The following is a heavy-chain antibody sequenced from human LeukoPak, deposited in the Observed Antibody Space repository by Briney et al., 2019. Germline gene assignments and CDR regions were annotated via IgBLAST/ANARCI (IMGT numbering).Heavy chain of an antibody. Sequence: SETLSLTCTVSGGSISSSSYYWGWIRQPPGKGLEWIGSIYYSGSPYYNPSLKSRVTISVDTSKKQFSLKLSSVTAADTAVYYCARRLRYFDWHIDYWGQGTLVTVSS. CDR1: GGSISSSSYY. V-gene: IGHV4-39*01. CDR3: ARRLRYFDWHIDY. D-gene: IGHD3-9*01. CDR2: IYYSGSP. J-gene: IGHJ4*02.